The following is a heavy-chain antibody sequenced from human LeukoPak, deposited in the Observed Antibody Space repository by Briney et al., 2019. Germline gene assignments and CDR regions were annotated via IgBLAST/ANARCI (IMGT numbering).Heavy chain of an antibody. V-gene: IGHV4-59*08. Sequence: SETLSLTCTVSDGSISSYYWSWIRQPPGEGLEWIGYIFYIGSSNYNPSLQSRVTISADTSKNQFSLKLSSVTAADTAVYYCARRGRSGWYTDYWGQGILVTVSS. CDR2: IFYIGSS. D-gene: IGHD6-19*01. J-gene: IGHJ4*02. CDR1: DGSISSYY. CDR3: ARRGRSGWYTDY.